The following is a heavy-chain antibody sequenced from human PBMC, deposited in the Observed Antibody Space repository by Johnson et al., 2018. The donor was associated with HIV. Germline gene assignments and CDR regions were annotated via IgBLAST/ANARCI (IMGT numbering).Heavy chain of an antibody. D-gene: IGHD3-22*01. CDR2: ISSSGSTI. Sequence: VQLVESGGGVVRPGGSLRLSCAASGFTFDDYGMSWVRQAPGKGLEWVSGISSSGSTIYYAASVKGRFTISRDNSKSTLYLQMNSLRTEDTAVYYCAKGSGYYAAFDMWGQGTVVTVSS. CDR3: AKGSGYYAAFDM. V-gene: IGHV3-20*04. CDR1: GFTFDDYG. J-gene: IGHJ3*02.